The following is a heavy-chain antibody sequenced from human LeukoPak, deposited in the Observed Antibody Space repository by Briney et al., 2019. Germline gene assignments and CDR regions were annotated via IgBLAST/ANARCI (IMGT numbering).Heavy chain of an antibody. CDR2: IIPIFGTA. Sequence: SVKVSCMAAGGTFSIYAISWVRHAPGQGLEWMGGIIPIFGTANYAQKFQGRVTITTDESTSTAYMELSSLRSEDTAVYYCARSAPYAAFDIWGQGTMVTVSS. J-gene: IGHJ3*02. V-gene: IGHV1-69*05. CDR1: GGTFSIYA. CDR3: ARSAPYAAFDI. D-gene: IGHD4-17*01.